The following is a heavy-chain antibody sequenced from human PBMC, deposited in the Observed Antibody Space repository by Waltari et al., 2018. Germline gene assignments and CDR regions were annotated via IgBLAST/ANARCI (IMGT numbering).Heavy chain of an antibody. CDR3: AKDIGIAFYGMDV. D-gene: IGHD1-26*01. V-gene: IGHV3-43D*04. Sequence: EVQLVESGGVVVQPGGSLRLSCAASGFTFDDYAMHWFRQAPGKGLEWVSLISWDGGSTYYADSVKGRFTISRDNSKNSLYLQMNSLRAEDTALYYCAKDIGIAFYGMDVWGQGTTVTVSS. CDR1: GFTFDDYA. J-gene: IGHJ6*02. CDR2: ISWDGGST.